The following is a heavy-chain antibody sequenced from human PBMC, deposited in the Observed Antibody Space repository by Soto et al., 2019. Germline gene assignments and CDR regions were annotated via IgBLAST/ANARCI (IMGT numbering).Heavy chain of an antibody. CDR1: GGAFSSDS. CDR3: GRGLGWSVLMVCHEQSGGMDV. Sequence: VASLKVSCKASGGAFSSDSSSWVLQAPGQGREWMVGIIPIFGTANYAQKFQRRVTITADESTSTAYMELSSLRSEDTAVYYCGRGLGWSVLMVCHEQSGGMDVWGQGTTVTVSS. V-gene: IGHV1-69*13. CDR2: IIPIFGTA. J-gene: IGHJ6*02. D-gene: IGHD2-8*01.